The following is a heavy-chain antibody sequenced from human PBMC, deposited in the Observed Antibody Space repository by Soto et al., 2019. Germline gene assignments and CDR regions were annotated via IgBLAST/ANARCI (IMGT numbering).Heavy chain of an antibody. Sequence: KASETLSLTCTVSGGSISSSSYYWGWIRQPPGKGLEWIGSIYYSGSTYYNPSLKSRVTISVDTSKNQFSLKLSSVTAADTAVYYCAGTIAAADSDYFDYWGQGTLVTVSS. V-gene: IGHV4-39*01. J-gene: IGHJ4*02. CDR1: GGSISSSSYY. CDR2: IYYSGST. D-gene: IGHD6-13*01. CDR3: AGTIAAADSDYFDY.